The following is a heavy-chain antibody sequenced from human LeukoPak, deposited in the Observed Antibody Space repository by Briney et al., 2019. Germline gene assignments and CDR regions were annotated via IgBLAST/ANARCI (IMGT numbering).Heavy chain of an antibody. Sequence: GGSLRLSCAASGFTFSSYWMHWVRQAPGKGLVWVSRINTDGSSTSYADSVKGRFTISRDNAKNTLYLQMNSLRAEDTAVYYCARARFGIAVADDAFDIWGQGTMVTVSS. V-gene: IGHV3-74*01. CDR2: INTDGSST. J-gene: IGHJ3*02. CDR1: GFTFSSYW. CDR3: ARARFGIAVADDAFDI. D-gene: IGHD6-19*01.